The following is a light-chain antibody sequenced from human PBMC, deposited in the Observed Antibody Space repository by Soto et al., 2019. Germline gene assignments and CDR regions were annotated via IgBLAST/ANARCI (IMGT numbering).Light chain of an antibody. Sequence: QSALTQPRSVSGSPGQSVTISCTGTSTDVGGYNYVSWYQYHPGKAPKLMIYDVTKRPSGVPDRFSGSKSGNTASLTISGLQAEDEADYYCCSYAGSYNVVFGGGTKLTVL. V-gene: IGLV2-11*01. CDR3: CSYAGSYNVV. J-gene: IGLJ2*01. CDR2: DVT. CDR1: STDVGGYNY.